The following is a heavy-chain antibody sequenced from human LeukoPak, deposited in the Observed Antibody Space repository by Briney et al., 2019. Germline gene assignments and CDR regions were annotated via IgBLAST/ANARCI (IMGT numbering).Heavy chain of an antibody. CDR2: ISSTSSYI. CDR3: ARVGYSSGWYFDY. J-gene: IGHJ4*02. D-gene: IGHD6-19*01. Sequence: GGSLRLSCAASGFTFSTYSMNWVRQAPGKGLEWVSSISSTSSYIYYADSVKGRFTISRDNAQKSLYLRMNSLRAEDTAVYYCARVGYSSGWYFDYWGQGTLVTVSS. CDR1: GFTFSTYS. V-gene: IGHV3-21*01.